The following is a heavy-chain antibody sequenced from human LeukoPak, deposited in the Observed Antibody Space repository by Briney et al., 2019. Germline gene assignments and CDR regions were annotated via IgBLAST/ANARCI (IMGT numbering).Heavy chain of an antibody. J-gene: IGHJ4*02. CDR1: GFTFSSYT. CDR3: ASRTYLAY. Sequence: GGSLRLSCTASGFTFSSYTMNWVRQAPGKGLEWVSSISGSSSSIYYADSVKGRFTISRDNAKNSLYLQMHSLRADDTAVYYCASRTYLAYWGQGTLDTVSS. V-gene: IGHV3-48*04. CDR2: ISGSSSSI.